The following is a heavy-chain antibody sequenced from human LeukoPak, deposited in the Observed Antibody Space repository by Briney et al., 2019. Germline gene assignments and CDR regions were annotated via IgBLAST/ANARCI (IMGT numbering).Heavy chain of an antibody. CDR2: IHGDGRRT. V-gene: IGHV3-74*01. Sequence: GGSLRLSCAASGFTFSSYWMHWVRQAPGKGLVWVSRIHGDGRRTTYADSVKGRFTISRDNSKNTLYLQMNSLRAEDTAVYYCAKTIVGATLDAFDIWGQGTMVTVSS. D-gene: IGHD1-26*01. CDR1: GFTFSSYW. CDR3: AKTIVGATLDAFDI. J-gene: IGHJ3*02.